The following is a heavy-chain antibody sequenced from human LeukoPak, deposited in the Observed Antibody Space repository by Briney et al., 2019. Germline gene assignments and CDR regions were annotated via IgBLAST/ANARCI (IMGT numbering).Heavy chain of an antibody. Sequence: SETLSLTCTVSGGSISSSSYYWSWIRQPPGKGLEWIGYIYYSGSTNYNPSLKSRVTISVDTSKNQFPLKLSSVTAADTAVYYCAAEYDTNAFDIWGQGTMVTVSS. V-gene: IGHV4-61*01. CDR1: GGSISSSSYY. D-gene: IGHD3-22*01. CDR2: IYYSGST. J-gene: IGHJ3*02. CDR3: AAEYDTNAFDI.